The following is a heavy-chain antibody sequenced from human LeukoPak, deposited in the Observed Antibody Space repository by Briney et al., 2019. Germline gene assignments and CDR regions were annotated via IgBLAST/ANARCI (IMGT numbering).Heavy chain of an antibody. Sequence: PGGSLRLSCAASGFTFSSYGMSWVRQAPGKGLEWVSAISGSGGSTYYADSVKGRFTISRDNSKNTLYLQMNSLRAEDTAAYYCAKHGGSSGWSFLFDYWGQGTLVTVSS. D-gene: IGHD6-19*01. CDR1: GFTFSSYG. CDR3: AKHGGSSGWSFLFDY. V-gene: IGHV3-23*01. J-gene: IGHJ4*02. CDR2: ISGSGGST.